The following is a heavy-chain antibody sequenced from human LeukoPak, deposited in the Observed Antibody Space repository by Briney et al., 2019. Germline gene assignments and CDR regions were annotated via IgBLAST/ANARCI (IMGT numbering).Heavy chain of an antibody. CDR3: AKDALYSTGWFGWYYYYGMDV. Sequence: GGSLRLSCAASGLTFSSYSMNWVRQAPGKGLEWVSSISSSSSYIYYADSVKGRFTISRDNAKNSLYLQMNSLRAEDTAVHYCAKDALYSTGWFGWYYYYGMDVWGQGTTVTVSS. J-gene: IGHJ6*02. CDR1: GLTFSSYS. V-gene: IGHV3-21*01. CDR2: ISSSSSYI. D-gene: IGHD6-19*01.